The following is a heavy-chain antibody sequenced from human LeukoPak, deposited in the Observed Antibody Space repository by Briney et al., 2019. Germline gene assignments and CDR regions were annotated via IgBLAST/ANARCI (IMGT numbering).Heavy chain of an antibody. CDR2: INPNSGGT. D-gene: IGHD4-17*01. J-gene: IGHJ4*02. Sequence: ASVKVSCKASGYTFTGYYMHWVRQAPGQGLEWMGWINPNSGGTNYAQKFQGRATMTRDTSISTAYMELRSLRSDDTAVYYCARNGDPRESSGDLDYWGQGTLVTVSS. V-gene: IGHV1-2*02. CDR3: ARNGDPRESSGDLDY. CDR1: GYTFTGYY.